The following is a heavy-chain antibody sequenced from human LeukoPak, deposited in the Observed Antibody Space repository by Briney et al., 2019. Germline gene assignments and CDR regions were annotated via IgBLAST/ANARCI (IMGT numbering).Heavy chain of an antibody. CDR3: ARDLPMHATVTGWYFDL. V-gene: IGHV3-23*01. D-gene: IGHD4-17*01. CDR1: GIAVSSNY. CDR2: ISGSGGST. Sequence: PGGSLRLSCAASGIAVSSNYMSWVRQAPGKGLEWVSAISGSGGSTYYADSVKGRFTISRDNSKNTLYLQMNSLRAEDTAVYYCARDLPMHATVTGWYFDLWGRGTLVTVSS. J-gene: IGHJ2*01.